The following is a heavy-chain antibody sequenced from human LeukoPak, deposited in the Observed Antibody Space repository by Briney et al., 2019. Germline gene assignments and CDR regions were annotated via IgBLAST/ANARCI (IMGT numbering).Heavy chain of an antibody. CDR1: GFTFSIYG. V-gene: IGHV3-30*18. Sequence: GGSLRLSCAASGFTFSIYGMHWVRQAPGKGLEWVAAIIYDGSNKYYADSVKGRFTISRDNSKNTLYLQMNSLRAEDTAVYYCAKPREMATIASPYFDYWGQGTLVTVSS. D-gene: IGHD5-24*01. CDR2: IIYDGSNK. J-gene: IGHJ4*02. CDR3: AKPREMATIASPYFDY.